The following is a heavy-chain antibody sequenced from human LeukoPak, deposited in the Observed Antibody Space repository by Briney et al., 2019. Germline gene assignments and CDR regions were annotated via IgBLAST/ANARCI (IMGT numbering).Heavy chain of an antibody. V-gene: IGHV4-61*05. CDR2: IYYSGST. J-gene: IGHJ4*02. CDR1: GGSISSSTYY. D-gene: IGHD4-23*01. Sequence: SETLSLTCTVSGGSISSSTYYWGWIRQPPGKGLEWSGYIYYSGSTDYNPSLKSRVTISVDTSKNQFSLRLSSVTATDTAVYYCARRLHRNSENYFDYWGQGTLVTVSS. CDR3: ARRLHRNSENYFDY.